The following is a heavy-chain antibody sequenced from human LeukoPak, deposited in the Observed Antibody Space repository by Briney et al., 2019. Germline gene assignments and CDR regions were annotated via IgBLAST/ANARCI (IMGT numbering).Heavy chain of an antibody. D-gene: IGHD3-22*01. Sequence: SETLSLTCTVSGGSISSNYWSWIRQPPGKGLEWIGYIYYSGSTSYNPSLKSRVTISLDTSKNQFSLKLSSVTAAADTAVYYCARDRGSSGWFYFDSWGQGTLVIVSS. CDR3: ARDRGSSGWFYFDS. CDR2: IYYSGST. V-gene: IGHV4-59*01. CDR1: GGSISSNY. J-gene: IGHJ4*02.